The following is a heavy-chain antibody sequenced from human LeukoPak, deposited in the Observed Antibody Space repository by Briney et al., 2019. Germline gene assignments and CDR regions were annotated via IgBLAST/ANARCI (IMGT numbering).Heavy chain of an antibody. J-gene: IGHJ1*01. CDR3: ARSYGGNSFYFQH. CDR1: GYSFTNYW. D-gene: IGHD4-23*01. Sequence: GESLQISCKGSGYSFTNYWIGWVRQMPGKGLEWMGIVYPGDSDTRYSPSFQGQVTISADKSISTAYLQWSSLKASDTAMYYCARSYGGNSFYFQHWGQGTLVTVSS. CDR2: VYPGDSDT. V-gene: IGHV5-51*01.